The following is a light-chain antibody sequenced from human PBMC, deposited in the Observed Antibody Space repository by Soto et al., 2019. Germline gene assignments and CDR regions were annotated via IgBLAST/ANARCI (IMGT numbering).Light chain of an antibody. CDR1: QRVSSNY. CDR3: LRYGSAPRT. V-gene: IGKV3-20*01. Sequence: ENVLTQSPGTLCLSPGERATLSCRANQRVSSNYLAWYQQMPGQAPRLLIHGASTRVSGVPDRFIGSGFGTDFTLTINRLEPEDFAVYICLRYGSAPRTFGQGTKVEVK. CDR2: GAS. J-gene: IGKJ1*01.